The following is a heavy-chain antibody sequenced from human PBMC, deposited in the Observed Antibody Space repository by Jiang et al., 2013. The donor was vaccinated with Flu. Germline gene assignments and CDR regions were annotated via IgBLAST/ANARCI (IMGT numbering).Heavy chain of an antibody. CDR1: GFSLSTSGMC. CDR2: IDWDDDK. CDR3: ARRIGYCSSTSCSHFDY. J-gene: IGHJ4*02. Sequence: LVKPTQTLTLTCTFSGFSLSTSGMCVSWIRQPPGKALEWLALIDWDDDKYYSTSLKTRLTISKDTSKNXVVLTMTNMDPVDTATYYCARRIGYCSSTSCSHFDYWGQGTLVTVS. V-gene: IGHV2-70*01. D-gene: IGHD2-2*01.